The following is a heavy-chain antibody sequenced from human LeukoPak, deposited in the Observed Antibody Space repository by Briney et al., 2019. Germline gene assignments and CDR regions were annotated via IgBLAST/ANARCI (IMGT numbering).Heavy chain of an antibody. J-gene: IGHJ5*02. D-gene: IGHD2-15*01. CDR3: ARRARTSGHRYCSGGSCYLWFDP. V-gene: IGHV1-8*01. CDR1: GYTFTSYD. Sequence: VKVSCKASGYTFTSYDINWVRQATGQGLEWMGWMNPNSGNTGYAQKFQGRVTMTRNTSISTAYMELSSLRSEDTAVYYCARRARTSGHRYCSGGSCYLWFDPWGQGTLVTVSS. CDR2: MNPNSGNT.